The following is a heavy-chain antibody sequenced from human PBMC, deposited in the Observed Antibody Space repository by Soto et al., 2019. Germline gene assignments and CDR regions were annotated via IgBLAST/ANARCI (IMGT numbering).Heavy chain of an antibody. V-gene: IGHV4-4*07. CDR3: ARLWFGKPPGYLDY. J-gene: IGHJ4*02. D-gene: IGHD3-10*01. CDR2: IYTSGNS. CDR1: GGSIRNYY. Sequence: QVQLQESGPGLVKPSETLSLTCSVSGGSIRNYYWNRIRQPAGKGLEWIGRIYTSGNSDYNPSLKSRVTMSADTSKNQLSLRLSSVTAADSAVYYCARLWFGKPPGYLDYWGQGIRVTISS.